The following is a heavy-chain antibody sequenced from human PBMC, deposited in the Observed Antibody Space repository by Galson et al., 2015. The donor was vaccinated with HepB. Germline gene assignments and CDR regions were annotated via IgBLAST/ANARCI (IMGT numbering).Heavy chain of an antibody. CDR3: ARYYGDYRAFDY. CDR1: GSSFSSHG. Sequence: SLRLSCAASGSSFSSHGMHWVRQAPGKGLEWVALIWFDGGKDSYADSVKGRFTISRDNSNNMLYLQMNNLRVEDTAVYYGARYYGDYRAFDYWGQGTLVSVSS. V-gene: IGHV3-33*01. CDR2: IWFDGGKD. D-gene: IGHD4-17*01. J-gene: IGHJ4*02.